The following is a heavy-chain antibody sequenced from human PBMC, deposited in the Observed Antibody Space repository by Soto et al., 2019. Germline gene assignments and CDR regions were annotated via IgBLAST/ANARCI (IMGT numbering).Heavy chain of an antibody. D-gene: IGHD3-10*01. CDR2: IYYSGST. J-gene: IGHJ4*02. V-gene: IGHV4-31*03. CDR3: ATGRVYYGSEY. Sequence: PSETLSLTCTVSGGSISSGGYYWSWIRQHPGKGLEWIGYIYYSGSTYYNTSLKSRVTISLDTSQNQFSLKLSSMTAADTAVYYCATGRVYYGSEYWGQGTLVTVSS. CDR1: GGSISSGGYY.